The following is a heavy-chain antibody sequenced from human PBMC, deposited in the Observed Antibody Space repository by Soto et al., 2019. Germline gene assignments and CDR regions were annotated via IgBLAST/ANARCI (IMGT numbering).Heavy chain of an antibody. CDR2: ISYDGSNK. CDR3: AKGDSYDILTGVDH. CDR1: GFTFSSYG. V-gene: IGHV3-30*18. J-gene: IGHJ4*02. Sequence: PWGSLRLSCAASGFTFSSYGMHWVRQAPGKGLEWVAVISYDGSNKYYADSVKGRFTISRDNSKNTLYLQMNSLRAEDTAVYYCAKGDSYDILTGVDHWGKGT. D-gene: IGHD3-9*01.